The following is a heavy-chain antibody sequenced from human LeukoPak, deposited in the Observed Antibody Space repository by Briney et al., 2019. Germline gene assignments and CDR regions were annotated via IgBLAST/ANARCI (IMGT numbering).Heavy chain of an antibody. D-gene: IGHD2-2*01. V-gene: IGHV1-69*04. Sequence: SVKVSCKASGGTFSSYAISWVRQAHGQGLEWMGRIIPIFGIANYAQKFQGRVTITADKSTSTAYMELSSLRSEDTAVYYCARGYCSSSSCYSSGMDVWGQGTRVTVSS. CDR1: GGTFSSYA. CDR2: IIPIFGIA. CDR3: ARGYCSSSSCYSSGMDV. J-gene: IGHJ6*02.